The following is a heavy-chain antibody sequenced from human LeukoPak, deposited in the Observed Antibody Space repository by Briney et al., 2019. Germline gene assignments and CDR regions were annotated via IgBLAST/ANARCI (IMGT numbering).Heavy chain of an antibody. Sequence: GASVKVSCKASGYTFTGYYMHWVRQAPGQGLEWMGWINPKSGGTNYAQEFQGRVTMTRDTSISTAYMELSRLRSDDTAVYYCARLGATYFDYWGQGTLVTVSS. CDR1: GYTFTGYY. D-gene: IGHD1-26*01. V-gene: IGHV1-2*02. CDR2: INPKSGGT. CDR3: ARLGATYFDY. J-gene: IGHJ4*02.